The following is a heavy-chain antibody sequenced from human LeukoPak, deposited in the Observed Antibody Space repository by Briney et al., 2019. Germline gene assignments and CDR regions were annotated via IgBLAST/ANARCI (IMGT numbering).Heavy chain of an antibody. V-gene: IGHV3-64D*09. Sequence: GGSLRLSCSASGFTFSSHAMHWVRQAPGKGLEYVSAVSTSGGSTYYADSVKGRFTISRDNAKNTLYLQMSSLRPDDTAVYYCVKCASPVGYSSGYYYVLWGEGTLVTVAS. CDR3: VKCASPVGYSSGYYYVL. J-gene: IGHJ4*02. CDR2: VSTSGGST. CDR1: GFTFSSHA. D-gene: IGHD3-22*01.